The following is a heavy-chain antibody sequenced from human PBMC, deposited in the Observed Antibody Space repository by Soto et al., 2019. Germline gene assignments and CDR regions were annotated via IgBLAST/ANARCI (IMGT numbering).Heavy chain of an antibody. CDR2: IYNSGST. CDR1: GGSISSYY. Sequence: SETLSLTFTVSGGSISSYYWIWIRQPPGKGLEWIGYIYNSGSTNYNPSLKSRVTISVDTSKNQFSLKLSSVTAADTAVYYCARAHGEFDFWGQGTLVTVSS. V-gene: IGHV4-59*01. CDR3: ARAHGEFDF. J-gene: IGHJ4*02.